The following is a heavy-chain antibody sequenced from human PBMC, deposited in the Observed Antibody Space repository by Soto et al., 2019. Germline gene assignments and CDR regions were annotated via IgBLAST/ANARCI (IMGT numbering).Heavy chain of an antibody. J-gene: IGHJ3*02. CDR3: ARDTYYYDSSGYDAFDI. V-gene: IGHV1-18*01. D-gene: IGHD3-22*01. CDR1: GYTFTSYG. CDR2: ISAYNGNT. Sequence: ASVKVSFKASGYTFTSYGISWVRQAPGQGLEWTGWISAYNGNTNYAQKLQGRVTMTTDTSTSTAYMELRSLRSDDTAVYYCARDTYYYDSSGYDAFDIWAQRTMVTVSS.